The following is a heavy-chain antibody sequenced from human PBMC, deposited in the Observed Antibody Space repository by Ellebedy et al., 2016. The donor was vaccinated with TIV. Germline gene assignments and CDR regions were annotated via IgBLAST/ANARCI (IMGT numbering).Heavy chain of an antibody. D-gene: IGHD1-26*01. J-gene: IGHJ4*02. CDR3: ARDRFGSYYFDS. V-gene: IGHV4-4*07. CDR2: IYTSGHT. CDR1: GGSISRYY. Sequence: MPSETLSLTCSVSGGSISRYYWSWIRQRAGKGLEWIARIYTSGHTDYNPSLKSPVTLSIDTPKNQFSLKLNSVTAADTAVYFCARDRFGSYYFDSWGQGTQVTVSS.